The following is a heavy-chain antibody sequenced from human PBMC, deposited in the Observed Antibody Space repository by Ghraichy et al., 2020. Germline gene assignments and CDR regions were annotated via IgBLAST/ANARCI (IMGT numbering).Heavy chain of an antibody. V-gene: IGHV3-53*01. CDR2: IYSGGST. J-gene: IGHJ6*02. CDR3: ARMWEQLVLYGMDV. CDR1: GFTVSSNY. D-gene: IGHD6-13*01. Sequence: GGSLRLSCAASGFTVSSNYMSWVRQAPGKGLEWVSVIYSGGSTYYADSVKGRFTISRDNSKNTLYLQMNSLRAEDTAVYYCARMWEQLVLYGMDVWGQGTTVTVSS.